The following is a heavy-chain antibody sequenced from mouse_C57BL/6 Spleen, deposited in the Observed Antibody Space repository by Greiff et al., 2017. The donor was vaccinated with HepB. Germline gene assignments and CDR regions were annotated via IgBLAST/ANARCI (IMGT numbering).Heavy chain of an antibody. CDR3: AREALYGSYFDY. CDR2: IDPANGNT. Sequence: VHVKQSVAELVRPGASVKLSCTASGYNIKNTYMHWVKQRPEQGLEWIGRIDPANGNTKYAPKFQGKSTITADTPSNTAYLQLSSLTSEDTAIYYCAREALYGSYFDYCGQGTTLTVSS. V-gene: IGHV14-3*01. J-gene: IGHJ2*01. CDR1: GYNIKNTY. D-gene: IGHD1-1*01.